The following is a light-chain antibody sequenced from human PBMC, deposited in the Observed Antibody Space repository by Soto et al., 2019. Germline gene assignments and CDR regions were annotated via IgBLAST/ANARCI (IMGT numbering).Light chain of an antibody. CDR3: TSYTSSSTLYV. V-gene: IGLV2-14*03. Sequence: QSALTQPASVSGSPGQSITISCTGTGSDVGGYNHVSWYQQHPGKAPKLMIYDVTNRPSGASNRFSGSKSGNTASQIISGLQAEDEADYYCTSYTSSSTLYVFGPGTKLTVL. CDR2: DVT. CDR1: GSDVGGYNH. J-gene: IGLJ1*01.